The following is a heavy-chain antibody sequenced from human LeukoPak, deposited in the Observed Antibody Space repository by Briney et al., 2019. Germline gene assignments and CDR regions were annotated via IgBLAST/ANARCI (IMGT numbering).Heavy chain of an antibody. D-gene: IGHD5-18*01. CDR1: GFTFSSYG. Sequence: GGSLRLSCAASGFTFSSYGMHWVRQAPGKGLEWVAVISYDGSNKYYADSVKGRFTISRDNSKNTLYLQMNSLRAEDTAVYYCARERYSYGPYFDYWGQGPLVTVSS. CDR2: ISYDGSNK. J-gene: IGHJ4*02. CDR3: ARERYSYGPYFDY. V-gene: IGHV3-30*03.